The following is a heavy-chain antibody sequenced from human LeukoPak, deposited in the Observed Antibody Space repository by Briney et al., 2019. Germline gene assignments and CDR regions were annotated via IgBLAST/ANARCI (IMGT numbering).Heavy chain of an antibody. Sequence: GASVKVSCKASGYTFTSYGISWVRQAPGQGLEWMGWISAYKGNTNYAQKLQGRVTMTTDTSTSTAYMELRSLRSDDTAVYYCARDLGCDGLVMLGGPDYWGQGTLVTVSS. V-gene: IGHV1-18*01. J-gene: IGHJ4*02. CDR1: GYTFTSYG. CDR3: ARDLGCDGLVMLGGPDY. D-gene: IGHD2-21*01. CDR2: ISAYKGNT.